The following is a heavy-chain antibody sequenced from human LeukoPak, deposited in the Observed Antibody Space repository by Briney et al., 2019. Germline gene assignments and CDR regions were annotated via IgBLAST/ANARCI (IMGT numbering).Heavy chain of an antibody. CDR1: GFTFSSFP. CDR2: IGANSGGT. Sequence: PGGSLRLSCAASGFTFSSFPMTWVRQAPGKGLEWVSSIGANSGGTYYADSVKGRFTISRDNSKNTLYLQMNSLRAEDTAVYYCAEIVVAAGTVYWGQGTLVTVSS. J-gene: IGHJ4*02. V-gene: IGHV3-23*01. CDR3: AEIVVAAGTVY. D-gene: IGHD6-13*01.